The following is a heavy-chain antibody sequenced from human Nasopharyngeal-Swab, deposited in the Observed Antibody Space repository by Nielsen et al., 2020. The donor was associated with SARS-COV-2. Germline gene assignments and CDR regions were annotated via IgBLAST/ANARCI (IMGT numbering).Heavy chain of an antibody. Sequence: GGSLRLSCAASGFTFNNYNFNWVRQAPGKGLEWVSSISSSSGYIYYADSVKGRFTISRDNAKNSLYLQMNSLRAEDTAVYYCARDGLDYDFWSAYFMDVWGQGTTVTVSS. CDR1: GFTFNNYN. V-gene: IGHV3-21*01. J-gene: IGHJ6*02. CDR3: ARDGLDYDFWSAYFMDV. CDR2: ISSSSGYI. D-gene: IGHD3-3*01.